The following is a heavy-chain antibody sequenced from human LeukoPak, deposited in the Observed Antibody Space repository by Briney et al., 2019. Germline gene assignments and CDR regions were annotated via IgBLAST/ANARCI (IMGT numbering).Heavy chain of an antibody. J-gene: IGHJ4*02. Sequence: GGSLRLSCAASGFPFSIYTMNWVRQAPGKGLEWVSSISGSSNDIYYADSVKGRFTISRDNAKNSLYLQMNSLRAEDTAVYYCATDYYCSGGSCYPPDWVQGTLVTVSS. D-gene: IGHD2-15*01. CDR1: GFPFSIYT. V-gene: IGHV3-21*01. CDR3: ATDYYCSGGSCYPPD. CDR2: ISGSSNDI.